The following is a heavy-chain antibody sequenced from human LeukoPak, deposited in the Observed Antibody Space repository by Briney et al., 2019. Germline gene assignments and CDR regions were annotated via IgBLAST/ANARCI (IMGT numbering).Heavy chain of an antibody. Sequence: ASVKVSCKASGYTFTGYYTHWVRQAPGQGLEWMGWINPNSGGTNYAQKFQGRVTMTRDTSISTAYMELSRLRSDDTAVYYCARSVKEGYCSSTSCPEFDYWGQGTLVTVSS. CDR2: INPNSGGT. D-gene: IGHD2-2*01. CDR3: ARSVKEGYCSSTSCPEFDY. V-gene: IGHV1-2*02. CDR1: GYTFTGYY. J-gene: IGHJ4*02.